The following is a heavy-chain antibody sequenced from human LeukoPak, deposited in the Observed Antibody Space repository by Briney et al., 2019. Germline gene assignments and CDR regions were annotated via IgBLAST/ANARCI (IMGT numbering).Heavy chain of an antibody. CDR2: ISYDGSNK. CDR3: ASLVGGYYPPVEAFDV. J-gene: IGHJ3*01. D-gene: IGHD3-3*01. V-gene: IGHV3-30-3*01. Sequence: GGSLRLSCTASGFTFSSFAMHWVRQAPGKGLEWVAVISYDGSNKYFADSVRGRFTISRDNAKNTLYLQMNSLRADDSAVYFCASLVGGYYPPVEAFDVWGQGTMVTVSS. CDR1: GFTFSSFA.